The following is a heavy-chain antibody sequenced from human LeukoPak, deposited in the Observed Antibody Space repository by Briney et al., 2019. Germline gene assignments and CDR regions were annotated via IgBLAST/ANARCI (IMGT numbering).Heavy chain of an antibody. V-gene: IGHV4-59*12. CDR1: GGSISRYY. D-gene: IGHD4-17*01. CDR3: TREYGFMTTVFHAFDI. Sequence: SETLSLTCTVSGGSISRYYWSWIRQPPGKGLEWIGYKGYSGSTNYNRSLKSRVTISVDTSKNQFSLKLSSVTAADTAIYYCTREYGFMTTVFHAFDIWGQGTMVTVSS. J-gene: IGHJ3*02. CDR2: KGYSGST.